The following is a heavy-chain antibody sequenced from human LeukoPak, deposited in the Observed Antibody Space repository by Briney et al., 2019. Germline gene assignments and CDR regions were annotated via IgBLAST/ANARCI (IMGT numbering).Heavy chain of an antibody. CDR3: ARHGYTYGLDY. V-gene: IGHV3-74*01. CDR2: INTDGSST. Sequence: GGSLRLSCAASGFTFSSYAMSWVRQAPGKGLVWVSRINTDGSSTSYADSVKGRFTISRDNAKNTLSLQMNSLRAEDTAVYYCARHGYTYGLDYWGQGTLVTVSS. J-gene: IGHJ4*02. CDR1: GFTFSSYA. D-gene: IGHD5-18*01.